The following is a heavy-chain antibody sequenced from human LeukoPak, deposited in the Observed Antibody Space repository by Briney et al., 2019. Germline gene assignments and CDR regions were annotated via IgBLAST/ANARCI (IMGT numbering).Heavy chain of an antibody. V-gene: IGHV3-23*01. J-gene: IGHJ4*02. D-gene: IGHD3-16*01. CDR2: ISGSGGST. CDR1: GFTLRSHA. CDR3: AKQMSTVTFTPFDY. Sequence: GSLRLSCAASGFTLRSHAMSWVRQAPGKGLEWVSAISGSGGSTDHVDSVKGRFTISRDNSKNTLYLQMNSLRADDTAVYYCAKQMSTVTFTPFDYWGQGTLVTVSS.